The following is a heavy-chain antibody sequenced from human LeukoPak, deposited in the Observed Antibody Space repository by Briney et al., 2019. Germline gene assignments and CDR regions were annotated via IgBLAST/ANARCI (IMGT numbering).Heavy chain of an antibody. CDR2: ISVYSDDT. CDR1: GYAFTNYA. V-gene: IGHV1-18*01. J-gene: IGHJ4*02. D-gene: IGHD3-22*01. CDR3: AREADSSGYFFRPDY. Sequence: ASVKVSCKASGYAFTNYAISWVRQAPGQGLEWVGWISVYSDDTKSAQNLQGRITITKDTSTSTAYMELRSLRSDDTAVYYCAREADSSGYFFRPDYWGQGTLVTVSS.